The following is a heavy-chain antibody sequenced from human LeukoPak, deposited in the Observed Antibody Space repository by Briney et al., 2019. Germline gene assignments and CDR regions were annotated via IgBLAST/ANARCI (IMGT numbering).Heavy chain of an antibody. CDR3: AKGGEWLISSAYYYYYMDV. V-gene: IGHV3-30*02. J-gene: IGHJ6*03. CDR1: GFTFSSYG. D-gene: IGHD5-12*01. CDR2: IRYDGSNK. Sequence: PGGSLRLSCAASGFTFSSYGMHWVRQAPGKGLEWVAFIRYDGSNKYYADSVKGRFTISRDNSKNTLYLQMNSLRAEDTAVYYCAKGGEWLISSAYYYYYMDVWGKGTTVTISS.